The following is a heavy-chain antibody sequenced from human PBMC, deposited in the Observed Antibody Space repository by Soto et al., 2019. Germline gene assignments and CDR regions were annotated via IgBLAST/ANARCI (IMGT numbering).Heavy chain of an antibody. Sequence: EVQLLESGGGLVQPGGSLRLSCAASGFIFSSYAMSWVRQAPGKGLEWVSGISGSDSSTYYADSVKGRFTISRDNSKSTLYLQMNSLRAEDTAVYYCAKLGSGSYSIDYWGQGTLVTVSS. V-gene: IGHV3-23*01. CDR2: ISGSDSST. CDR3: AKLGSGSYSIDY. D-gene: IGHD1-26*01. J-gene: IGHJ4*02. CDR1: GFIFSSYA.